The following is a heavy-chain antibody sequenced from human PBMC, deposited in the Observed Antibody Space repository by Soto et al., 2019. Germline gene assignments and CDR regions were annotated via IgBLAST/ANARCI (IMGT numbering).Heavy chain of an antibody. V-gene: IGHV4-39*01. CDR3: ARRGGAAGTDWCFDP. CDR2: IYYSGST. Sequence: QLQLQESGPGLVKPSETLSLTCTVSGGSISSSSFHWGWIRQPPGKGLEWIGSIYYSGSTYYSPSRQRRGTVVVAPPKARFALRLSSVTAADTAVYSCARRGGAAGTDWCFDPGGQGTLVPASS. CDR1: GGSISSSSFH. D-gene: IGHD6-13*01. J-gene: IGHJ5*02.